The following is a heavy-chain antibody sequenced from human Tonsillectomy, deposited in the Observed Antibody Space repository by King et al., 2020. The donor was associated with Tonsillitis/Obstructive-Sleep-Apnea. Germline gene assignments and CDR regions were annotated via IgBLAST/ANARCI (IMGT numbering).Heavy chain of an antibody. J-gene: IGHJ6*02. CDR1: GGSFSGYY. Sequence: VQLQQWGAGLLKPSETLSLTCAVYGGSFSGYYWSWIRQPPGKGLEWIGEINHSGSTNYNPSLKSRVTISVDTSKNQFSLKLSSVTAADTAVYYCVYCGSTSCVGGMDVWGQGTTVTVSS. CDR3: VYCGSTSCVGGMDV. V-gene: IGHV4-34*01. D-gene: IGHD2-2*01. CDR2: INHSGST.